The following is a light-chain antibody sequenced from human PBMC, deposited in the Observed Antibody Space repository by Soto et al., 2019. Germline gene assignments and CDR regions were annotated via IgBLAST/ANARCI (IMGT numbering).Light chain of an antibody. CDR1: SSDVGGYDY. CDR2: DVS. CDR3: SSYTSSGTLV. V-gene: IGLV2-14*01. Sequence: QSALTQPASVSGSPGQSITISCTGTSSDVGGYDYVSWYQQYPGKAPKLMIYDVSNRPSGVSNRFSGSKSDNTASLTISGLQAEDEGDYYCSSYTSSGTLVFGGGTKLTVL. J-gene: IGLJ3*02.